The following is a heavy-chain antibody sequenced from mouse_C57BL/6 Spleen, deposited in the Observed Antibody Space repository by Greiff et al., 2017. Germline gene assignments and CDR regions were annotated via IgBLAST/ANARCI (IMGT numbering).Heavy chain of an antibody. D-gene: IGHD1-1*01. J-gene: IGHJ1*03. V-gene: IGHV1-15*01. Sequence: VQLQESGAELVRPGASVTLSCKASGYTFTDYEMHWVKQTPVHGLEWIGAIDPETGGTAYNQKFKGKAILTADKSSSTAYMELRSLTSEDSAVYYCTSITTVVKGYFDVWGTGTTVTVSS. CDR2: IDPETGGT. CDR1: GYTFTDYE. CDR3: TSITTVVKGYFDV.